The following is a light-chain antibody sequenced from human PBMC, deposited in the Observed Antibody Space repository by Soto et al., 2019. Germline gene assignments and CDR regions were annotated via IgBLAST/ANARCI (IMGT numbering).Light chain of an antibody. Sequence: GDRVSITCRASQGISRYLAWYKQKPGKAPKLLIYAASTLQSGVPSRFSGSGSGTEFTLTISSLQPEDFATYYCQQLNSYPLTFGGGTKVEIK. V-gene: IGKV1-9*01. CDR1: QGISRY. J-gene: IGKJ4*01. CDR3: QQLNSYPLT. CDR2: AAS.